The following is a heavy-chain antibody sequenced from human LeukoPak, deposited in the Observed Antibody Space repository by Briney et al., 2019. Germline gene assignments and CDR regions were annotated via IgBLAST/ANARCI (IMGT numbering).Heavy chain of an antibody. Sequence: SETLSLTCTVSGGSISSYYWSWIQQPPGKGLEWIGSIYYSVSTYYNPSLKSRVTISVDTSKNQFSLKLSSVTAADTAVYYCASGYSSGIDAFDIWGQGTMVTVSS. J-gene: IGHJ3*02. V-gene: IGHV4-59*08. CDR3: ASGYSSGIDAFDI. CDR2: IYYSVST. CDR1: GGSISSYY. D-gene: IGHD6-19*01.